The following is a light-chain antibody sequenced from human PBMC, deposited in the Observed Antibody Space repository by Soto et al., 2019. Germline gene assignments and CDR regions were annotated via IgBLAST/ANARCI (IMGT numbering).Light chain of an antibody. CDR1: SSDVGSYNL. J-gene: IGLJ1*01. Sequence: QSALTQPSSVSGSPGQSITISCTGTSSDVGSYNLVSWYQQHPGKAPKLMIYECSKRPSGVSNRFSGSKSGNTASLTISGLQAEDEADYYCCSYAGSTLYVFGTGTKLTVL. V-gene: IGLV2-23*01. CDR2: ECS. CDR3: CSYAGSTLYV.